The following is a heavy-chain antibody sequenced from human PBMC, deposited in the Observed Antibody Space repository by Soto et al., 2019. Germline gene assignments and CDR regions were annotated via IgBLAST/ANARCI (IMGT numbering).Heavy chain of an antibody. CDR3: ARANHGSGRADY. CDR2: IYYSGST. Sequence: QVQLQESGPGLVKPSETLSLTCTVSGGSISSYYWSWIRQPPGKGLEWIGYIYYSGSTNYNPSLKSRVTISVDTSKNQFSLKLSSVTAADTAVYYCARANHGSGRADYWGQGTLVTVSS. D-gene: IGHD3-10*01. J-gene: IGHJ4*02. CDR1: GGSISSYY. V-gene: IGHV4-59*01.